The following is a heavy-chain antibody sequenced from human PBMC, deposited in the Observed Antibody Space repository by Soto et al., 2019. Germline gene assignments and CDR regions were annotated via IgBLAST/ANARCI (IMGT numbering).Heavy chain of an antibody. CDR2: IWNDGSNK. Sequence: GGSLRLSCAASGFTFSNYGMHWVRQAPGKGLEWVAIIWNDGSNKYYTDSVKGRFTISRDNSKYTLYLQMNSLRAEDTAVYYCARDLSRNWFDPWGQGILVTVSS. CDR1: GFTFSNYG. CDR3: ARDLSRNWFDP. V-gene: IGHV3-33*01. J-gene: IGHJ5*02.